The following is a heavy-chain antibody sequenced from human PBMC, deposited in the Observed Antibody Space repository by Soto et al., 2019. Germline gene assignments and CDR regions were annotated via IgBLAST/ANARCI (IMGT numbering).Heavy chain of an antibody. D-gene: IGHD5-12*01. V-gene: IGHV4-4*02. Sequence: QVQLQESGPGLVKPSETLSLTCAVSGGSIISSNWWSWVRQPPGKGLEWIGEIHHSGSTKYNPSLKSRVTRAVDRSTNQFSLDLNSVTAADTAVYYCANQGGYEFDYWGQGTLVTVSS. CDR1: GGSIISSNW. CDR2: IHHSGST. CDR3: ANQGGYEFDY. J-gene: IGHJ4*02.